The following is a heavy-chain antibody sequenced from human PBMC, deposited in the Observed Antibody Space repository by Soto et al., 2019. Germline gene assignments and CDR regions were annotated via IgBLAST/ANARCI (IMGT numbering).Heavy chain of an antibody. Sequence: QVQLQQWGAGLLKPSETLSLTCAVYGGSFSGYYWSWIRQPPGKGLEWIGEINHSGSTNYNPFLKSRVTISVDTSKNHFSLKLSSVTAADTAVYYCARRSAAGPWGQGTLVTVSS. V-gene: IGHV4-34*01. J-gene: IGHJ5*02. CDR2: INHSGST. CDR3: ARRSAAGP. D-gene: IGHD6-25*01. CDR1: GGSFSGYY.